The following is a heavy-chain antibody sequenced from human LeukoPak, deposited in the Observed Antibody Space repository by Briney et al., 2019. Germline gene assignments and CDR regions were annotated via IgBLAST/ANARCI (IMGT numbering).Heavy chain of an antibody. CDR2: IREDGIEK. Sequence: GRSLRLSCAASGFTFRNFWMSWIRQAPGKGPEWVANIREDGIEKKYVDSVRGRFTISRDNAQNSLYLQMNSLRGEDTAVYYCARDAVGGPNDHWGQGTLVTVSS. CDR3: ARDAVGGPNDH. CDR1: GFTFRNFW. V-gene: IGHV3-7*01. D-gene: IGHD3-16*01. J-gene: IGHJ4*02.